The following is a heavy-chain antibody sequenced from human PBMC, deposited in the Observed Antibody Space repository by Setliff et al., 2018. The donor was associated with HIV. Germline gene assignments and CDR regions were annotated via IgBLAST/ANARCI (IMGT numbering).Heavy chain of an antibody. D-gene: IGHD2-8*01. CDR3: VRLTADRTNYYYYMDV. CDR2: IDSNNGNR. CDR1: GYTFSRYA. Sequence: ASVKVSCKASGYTFSRYAMHWVRQAPGQGLEWMGWIDSNNGNRNFAQKFRGRVTMTTDISTNTAYMEVRSLSFDDTAVYYCVRLTADRTNYYYYMDVWGKGTTVTVSS. J-gene: IGHJ6*03. V-gene: IGHV1-18*01.